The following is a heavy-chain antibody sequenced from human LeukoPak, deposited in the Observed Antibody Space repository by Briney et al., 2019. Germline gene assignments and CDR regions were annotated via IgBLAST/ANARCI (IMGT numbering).Heavy chain of an antibody. J-gene: IGHJ4*02. V-gene: IGHV1-2*02. CDR1: GYTFTGYY. Sequence: ASVKVSCKASGYTFTGYYMHWVRQAPGQGLEWMVWINPNSGGTNYAQKFQGRVTMTRDTSISTAYMELSRLRSDDTAVYYCARASSDFWSGYSSAIDYWGQGTLVTVSS. D-gene: IGHD3-3*01. CDR2: INPNSGGT. CDR3: ARASSDFWSGYSSAIDY.